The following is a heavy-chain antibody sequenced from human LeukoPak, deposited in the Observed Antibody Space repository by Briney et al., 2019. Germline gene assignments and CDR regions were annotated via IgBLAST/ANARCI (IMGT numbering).Heavy chain of an antibody. CDR2: IWYDGSNK. D-gene: IGHD6-13*01. V-gene: IGHV3-33*01. J-gene: IGHJ4*02. CDR3: ARDPSSSWPYYFDY. Sequence: PGRSLRLSCAASGFTFSSYGMNWVRQAPGKGLEWVAVIWYDGSNKYYADSVKGRFTISRDNSKNTLYLQMNSLRAEDTAVYYCARDPSSSWPYYFDYWGQGTLVTVSS. CDR1: GFTFSSYG.